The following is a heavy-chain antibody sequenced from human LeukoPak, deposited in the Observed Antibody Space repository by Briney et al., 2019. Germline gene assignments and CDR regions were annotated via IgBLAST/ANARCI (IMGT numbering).Heavy chain of an antibody. CDR3: ARGPRPTDITFFHTPYYHYMDV. J-gene: IGHJ6*03. Sequence: SVKVSCKASGGIISTYAISWVRQAPGQGLEWMGGIIPMYRTANYAQKFQGRITITTDESTSTAYMELSSLRSEDTAVFYCARGPRPTDITFFHTPYYHYMDVWGTGTTVTVSS. D-gene: IGHD3-16*01. CDR1: GGIISTYA. CDR2: IIPMYRTA. V-gene: IGHV1-69*05.